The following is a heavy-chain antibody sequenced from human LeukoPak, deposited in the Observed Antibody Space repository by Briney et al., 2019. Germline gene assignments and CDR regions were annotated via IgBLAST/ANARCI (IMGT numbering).Heavy chain of an antibody. J-gene: IGHJ6*03. CDR2: IYNSGST. CDR3: ARGLTYYDFWSGHHPGSYYMDV. CDR1: GYSISSGYY. V-gene: IGHV4-38-2*01. Sequence: PSETLSLTCAVSGYSISSGYYWGWIRQPPGKGLEWIGTIYNSGSTYYNPSLKSRVTISVHTSKNQFSLKLSSVTAADTAVYYCARGLTYYDFWSGHHPGSYYMDVWGKGTTVTVSS. D-gene: IGHD3-3*01.